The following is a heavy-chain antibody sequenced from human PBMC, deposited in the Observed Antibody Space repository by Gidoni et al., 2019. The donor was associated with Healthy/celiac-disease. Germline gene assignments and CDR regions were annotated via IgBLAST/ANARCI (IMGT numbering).Heavy chain of an antibody. Sequence: EVQLLESGGGLVHPGGSLRLSCAGSGLTFSSYAMAWVRQAPGKGLEWVSAISCGGGSTYYADSVKGRFTISRDNSKNTLYLQMNSLRAEDTAVYFCAKAISRAPRDAFDIWGQGTMVTVSS. CDR3: AKAISRAPRDAFDI. J-gene: IGHJ3*02. CDR1: GLTFSSYA. V-gene: IGHV3-23*01. CDR2: ISCGGGST. D-gene: IGHD3-10*01.